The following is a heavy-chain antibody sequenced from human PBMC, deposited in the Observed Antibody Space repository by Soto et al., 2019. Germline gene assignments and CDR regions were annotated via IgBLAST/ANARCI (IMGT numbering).Heavy chain of an antibody. J-gene: IGHJ4*02. CDR1: GFTFSSYW. Sequence: GGSLRLSCAGSGFTFSSYWMSWVRQAPGKGLEWVANINQDGSEKYYVDSVKGRFIISRGNAKNSLYLQMSSLRSEDTAVYYCARDPVGRPLPLVYWGQGALLTVSS. CDR3: ARDPVGRPLPLVY. V-gene: IGHV3-7*01. D-gene: IGHD1-26*01. CDR2: INQDGSEK.